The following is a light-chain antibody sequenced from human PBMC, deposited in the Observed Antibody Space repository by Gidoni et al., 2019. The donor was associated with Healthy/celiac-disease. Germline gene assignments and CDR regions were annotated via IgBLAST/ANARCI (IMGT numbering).Light chain of an antibody. CDR2: SNN. CDR1: SSNIGSNT. CDR3: AAWDDSLNGVV. J-gene: IGLJ2*01. V-gene: IGLV1-44*01. Sequence: QPVLTQPPSASGPPGQRVTISCSGSSSNIGSNTVNWYQQLPGTAPKLLIYSNNQRPSGVPDRFSGSKSGTSASLAISGLQSEDEADYYCAAWDDSLNGVVFVGGTKLTVL.